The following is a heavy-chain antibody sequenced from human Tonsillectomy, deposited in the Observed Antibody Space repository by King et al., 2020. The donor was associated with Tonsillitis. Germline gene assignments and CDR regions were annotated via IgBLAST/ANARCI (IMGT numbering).Heavy chain of an antibody. V-gene: IGHV3-7*03. CDR2: IKQDGSEK. CDR1: GFTFSSYW. Sequence: VQLVESGGGLVQPGGSLRLSCAASGFTFSSYWMSWVRQAPGKGLEWLANIKQDGSEKYYVDSVKGRFTISRDNAKNSLYLQMNSLRAEDTAVYYCARFDYYGSGTEGKTYYYCYMDVWGKGTTVTVSS. D-gene: IGHD3-10*01. CDR3: ARFDYYGSGTEGKTYYYCYMDV. J-gene: IGHJ6*03.